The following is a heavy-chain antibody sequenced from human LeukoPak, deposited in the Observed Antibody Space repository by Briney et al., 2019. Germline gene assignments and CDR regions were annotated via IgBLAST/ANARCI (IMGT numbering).Heavy chain of an antibody. V-gene: IGHV3-30*02. J-gene: IGHJ3*02. CDR1: GFTFSSYG. CDR3: AKGYSSGPTAFDI. CDR2: IRYDGSNK. D-gene: IGHD6-19*01. Sequence: GGSLRLSCAASGFTFSSYGMHWVRQAPGKGLEWVAFIRYDGSNKYYADSVKGRFTISRDKSKNTLYLQMNSLRAEDTAVYYCAKGYSSGPTAFDIWGQGTMVTVSS.